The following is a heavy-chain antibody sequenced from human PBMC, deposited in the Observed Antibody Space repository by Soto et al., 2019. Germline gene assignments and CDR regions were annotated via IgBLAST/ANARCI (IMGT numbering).Heavy chain of an antibody. V-gene: IGHV4-39*01. J-gene: IGHJ2*01. CDR3: ARHEYCSGGNCYLRWYFDL. Sequence: QLQLQESGPGLVKPSETLSLICTVSGGSISSSSYYWGWSRQPPGKGLEWIGSIYYSGSTYYNPSLKSRVTISADTSKNLFSLKLTSVTAADTAVYYCARHEYCSGGNCYLRWYFDLWGRGTLVTVSS. D-gene: IGHD2-15*01. CDR1: GGSISSSSYY. CDR2: IYYSGST.